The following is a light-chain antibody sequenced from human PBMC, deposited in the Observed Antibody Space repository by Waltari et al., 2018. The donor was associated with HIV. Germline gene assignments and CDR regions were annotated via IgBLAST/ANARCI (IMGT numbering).Light chain of an antibody. V-gene: IGLV1-44*01. CDR1: SPNIGINP. CDR3: GTWDDSLNAYV. CDR2: SNN. Sequence: QSVLTQPPSASGTPGQRVILSCSGRSPNIGINPVSRNHKTPGPAPKVLSDSNNHRPAGVPDRFSGSKSGTSASRAITGLQSEDEADYYCGTWDDSLNAYVFGTGTTVTVL. J-gene: IGLJ1*01.